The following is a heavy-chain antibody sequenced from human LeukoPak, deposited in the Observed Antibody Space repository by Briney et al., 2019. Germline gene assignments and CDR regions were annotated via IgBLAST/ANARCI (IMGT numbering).Heavy chain of an antibody. J-gene: IGHJ4*02. CDR2: LKQDGGDR. Sequence: GGSLRLSCAASVSTLNTTWMTWVRQTAGKGLEWVASLKQDGGDRYYVDTVKGRFTLSRDNTENSLYLQMNSLRAEDTAVYYCARETKGLVWNYWGRGTMVTVSP. V-gene: IGHV3-7*05. CDR1: VSTLNTTW. D-gene: IGHD3/OR15-3a*01. CDR3: ARETKGLVWNY.